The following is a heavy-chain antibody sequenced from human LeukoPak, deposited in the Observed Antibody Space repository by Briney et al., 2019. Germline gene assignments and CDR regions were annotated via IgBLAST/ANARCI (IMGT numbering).Heavy chain of an antibody. CDR1: GFTFSSYA. V-gene: IGHV3-48*04. CDR3: ARGGGYCSSTSCYEVDTAMVDY. D-gene: IGHD2-2*01. Sequence: GGSLRLSCAASGFTFSSYAMSWVRQAPGKGLEWVSYISSSGSTIYYADSVKGRFTISRDNAKNSLYLQMNSLRAEDTAVYYCARGGGYCSSTSCYEVDTAMVDYWGQGTLVTVSS. CDR2: ISSSGSTI. J-gene: IGHJ4*02.